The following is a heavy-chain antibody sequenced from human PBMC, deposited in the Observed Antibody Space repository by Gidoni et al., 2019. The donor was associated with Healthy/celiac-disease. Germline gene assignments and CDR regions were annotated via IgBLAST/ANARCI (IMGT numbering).Heavy chain of an antibody. V-gene: IGHV3-23*01. CDR3: ANGADIVVVVAAFDY. J-gene: IGHJ4*02. CDR1: GFTFSSYA. CDR2: ISGSGGST. D-gene: IGHD2-15*01. Sequence: EVQLLESGGGLVQPGGSLRLSCAASGFTFSSYAMSWVRQVPGKRLEWVSAISGSGGSTYYADSVKGRFTISRDNSKNTLYLQMNSLRAEDTAVYYCANGADIVVVVAAFDYWGQGTLVTVSS.